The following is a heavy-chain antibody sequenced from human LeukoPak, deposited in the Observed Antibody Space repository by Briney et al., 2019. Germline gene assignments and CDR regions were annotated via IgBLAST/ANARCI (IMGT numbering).Heavy chain of an antibody. Sequence: GGSLRLSCAASGFTFSDYYMTWIRQAPGKGLEWISYISSSSTYTTYADSMKGRFTISRDNAKNSLYLQMNNLRAEDTAVYYCARGRSSGWYARHDTNPTDYWGQGTLVTVSS. CDR1: GFTFSDYY. D-gene: IGHD6-19*01. V-gene: IGHV3-11*06. J-gene: IGHJ4*02. CDR2: ISSSSTYT. CDR3: ARGRSSGWYARHDTNPTDY.